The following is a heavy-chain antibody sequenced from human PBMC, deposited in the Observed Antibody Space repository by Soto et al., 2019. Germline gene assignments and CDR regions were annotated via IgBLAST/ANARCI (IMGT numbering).Heavy chain of an antibody. V-gene: IGHV6-1*01. J-gene: IGHJ3*02. CDR3: ARVLRTQWLVPTDDAFDI. CDR1: GDSVSSNSAA. Sequence: PPQTLSLTCAISGDSVSSNSAAWNWIRQSPSRGLEWLGRTYYRSKWYNDYAVSVKSRITINPDTSKNQFSLQLNSVTPEDTAVYYCARVLRTQWLVPTDDAFDIWGQGTMVTVSS. D-gene: IGHD6-19*01. CDR2: TYYRSKWYN.